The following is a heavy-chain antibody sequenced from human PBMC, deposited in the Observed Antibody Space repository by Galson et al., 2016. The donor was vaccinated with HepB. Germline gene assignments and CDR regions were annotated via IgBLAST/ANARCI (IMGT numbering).Heavy chain of an antibody. Sequence: SLRLSCAASGFTFTSYVMHWVRQAPGKGLEWVAVISSDGNNEYYAASVKGRFSISRDNANNIAYLQMTSLRPEDTAVYFCARARHILIPMLDYWGQGTLITVS. V-gene: IGHV3-30*03. CDR3: ARARHILIPMLDY. D-gene: IGHD3-10*01. CDR1: GFTFTSYV. CDR2: ISSDGNNE. J-gene: IGHJ4*02.